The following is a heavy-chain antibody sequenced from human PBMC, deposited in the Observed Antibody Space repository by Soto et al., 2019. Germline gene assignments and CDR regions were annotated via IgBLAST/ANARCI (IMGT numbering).Heavy chain of an antibody. Sequence: LRLSCAASGFTFSSYAMHWVRQAPGKGLEWVAVISYDGSNKYYADSVKGRFTISRDNTRNTVYLQMNGLRVEDTGVYYCATPGRRDRYDFDSWGQGTLVTVSS. CDR2: ISYDGSNK. D-gene: IGHD3-3*01. CDR3: ATPGRRDRYDFDS. V-gene: IGHV3-30-3*01. CDR1: GFTFSSYA. J-gene: IGHJ4*02.